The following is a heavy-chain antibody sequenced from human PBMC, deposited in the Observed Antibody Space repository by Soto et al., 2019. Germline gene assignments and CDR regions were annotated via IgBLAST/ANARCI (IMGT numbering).Heavy chain of an antibody. CDR2: ISYDGSNK. Sequence: GGSLRLSCAASGFTFSSYGMYWVRQAPAKGLEWVAVISYDGSNKYYADSVKGRFTISRDNSKNTLYLQMNSLRAEDTAVYYCAKGIAARLGFTDVWGQGTTVTVSS. J-gene: IGHJ6*02. CDR1: GFTFSSYG. CDR3: AKGIAARLGFTDV. D-gene: IGHD6-6*01. V-gene: IGHV3-30*18.